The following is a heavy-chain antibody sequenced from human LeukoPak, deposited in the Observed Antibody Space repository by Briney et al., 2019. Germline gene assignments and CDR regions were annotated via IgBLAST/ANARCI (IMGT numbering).Heavy chain of an antibody. D-gene: IGHD4-17*01. Sequence: SVKVSCKASGGTFSSYAISWVRQAPGQGLEWMGRIIPILGIANYAQKFQGRVTITADKSTSTAYMELSSLRSEDTAVYYCARDRTTTVTPYYYYGMDVWGQGTTDTVSS. CDR2: IIPILGIA. CDR3: ARDRTTTVTPYYYYGMDV. J-gene: IGHJ6*02. V-gene: IGHV1-69*04. CDR1: GGTFSSYA.